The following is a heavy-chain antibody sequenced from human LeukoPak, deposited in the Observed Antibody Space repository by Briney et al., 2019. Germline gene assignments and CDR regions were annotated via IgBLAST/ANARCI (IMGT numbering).Heavy chain of an antibody. CDR1: GFTFRTYA. Sequence: GGSLRLSCAASGFTFRTYAMHWVRQAPGKGLEWVAVISYDGSNKYYADSVKGRFTISRDNSKNTLYLQMNSLRAEDTAVYYCARAIYSNCVFAYWGQGTLVTVSS. J-gene: IGHJ4*02. CDR2: ISYDGSNK. CDR3: ARAIYSNCVFAY. D-gene: IGHD4-11*01. V-gene: IGHV3-30-3*01.